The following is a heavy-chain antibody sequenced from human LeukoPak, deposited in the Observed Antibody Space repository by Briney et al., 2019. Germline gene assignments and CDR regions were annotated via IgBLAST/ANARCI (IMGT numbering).Heavy chain of an antibody. CDR3: ARDSSSWYRGWFDP. CDR2: IYGGGST. Sequence: PGGSLRLSCVASGFIVSSSYMSWVRQAPGKGLEWVSVIYGGGSTYYADSVKGRFTISRDNSKNTLYLQMNSPRAEDTALYYCARDSSSWYRGWFDPWGQGTLVTVSS. D-gene: IGHD6-13*01. CDR1: GFIVSSSY. V-gene: IGHV3-53*01. J-gene: IGHJ5*02.